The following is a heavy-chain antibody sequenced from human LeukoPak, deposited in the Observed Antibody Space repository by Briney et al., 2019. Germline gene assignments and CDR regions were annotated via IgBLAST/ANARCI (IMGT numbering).Heavy chain of an antibody. V-gene: IGHV1-69*13. CDR2: IIPIFGTA. J-gene: IGHJ4*02. CDR3: ARGIAAAGHRD. CDR1: GYTFSAYY. D-gene: IGHD6-13*01. Sequence: GASVKVSCKASGYTFSAYYVHWVRQAPGQGLEWMGGIIPIFGTANYAQKFQGRVTITADESTSTAYMELSSLRSEDTAVYYCARGIAAAGHRDWGQGTLVTVSS.